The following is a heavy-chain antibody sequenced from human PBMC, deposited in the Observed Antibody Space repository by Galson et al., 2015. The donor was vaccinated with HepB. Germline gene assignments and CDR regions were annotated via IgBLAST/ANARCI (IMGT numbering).Heavy chain of an antibody. CDR2: ISGSGGST. Sequence: SLRLSCAASGFTFSSYAMSWVRQAPGKGLEWVSAISGSGGSTYYADSVKGRFTISRDNSKNTLYLQMNSLRAEDTAVYYCAKEQGYCSGGSCYRPHEYFQHWGQGTLVTVSS. CDR3: AKEQGYCSGGSCYRPHEYFQH. CDR1: GFTFSSYA. D-gene: IGHD2-15*01. V-gene: IGHV3-23*01. J-gene: IGHJ1*01.